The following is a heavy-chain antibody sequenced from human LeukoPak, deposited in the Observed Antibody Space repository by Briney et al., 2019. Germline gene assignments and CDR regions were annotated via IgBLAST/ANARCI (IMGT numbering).Heavy chain of an antibody. V-gene: IGHV4-38-2*01. CDR2: IYYSGST. J-gene: IGHJ4*02. CDR3: ARPGNPQTSEDYFDY. Sequence: PSETLSLTCAVSGYSISSGYYWGWIRQPPGKGLEWIGSIYYSGSTYYNPSLKSRVTISVDTSKNQFSLKLSSVTAADTAVYYCARPGNPQTSEDYFDYWGQGTLVTVSS. CDR1: GYSISSGYY.